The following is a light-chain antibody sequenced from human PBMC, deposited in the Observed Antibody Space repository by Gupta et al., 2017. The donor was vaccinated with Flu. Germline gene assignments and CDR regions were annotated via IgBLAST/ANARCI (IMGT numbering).Light chain of an antibody. V-gene: IGLV6-57*01. CDR1: SGSIASNY. CDR3: PCYDTNKRMVV. J-gene: IGLJ3*02. CDR2: EDR. Sequence: TVTISCTRSSGSIASNYVQWYQQRPGSPPTTVIDEDRQRPSGVPDRFSGSISSNSASLTISGLKTEDEADYYCPCYDTNKRMVVFGGGNRLTVL.